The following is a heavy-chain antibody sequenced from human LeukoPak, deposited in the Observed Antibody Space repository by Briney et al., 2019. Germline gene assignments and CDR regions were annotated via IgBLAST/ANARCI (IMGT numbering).Heavy chain of an antibody. D-gene: IGHD3-22*01. V-gene: IGHV4-31*03. CDR2: IYYSGST. J-gene: IGHJ2*01. Sequence: SQTLSLTCTVSGGSISSGGYYWSWIRQHPGKGLEWIGYIYYSGSTYYNPSLKSRVTISVDTSKNQFSLKLSSVTAADTAVYYCARDPRYYYDSSGNYWYFDLWGRGALVTVSS. CDR3: ARDPRYYYDSSGNYWYFDL. CDR1: GGSISSGGYY.